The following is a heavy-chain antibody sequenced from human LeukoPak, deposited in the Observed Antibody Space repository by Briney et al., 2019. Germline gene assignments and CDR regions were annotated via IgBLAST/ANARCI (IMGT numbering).Heavy chain of an antibody. CDR2: MNPKSGNT. Sequence: GASVKVSCKTSGYTFTNYDINWVRQATGQGLEWMGWMNPKSGNTGFAQKFQGRVTMTRNTAINTAYMELSSLRSEDTAVYYCATCPGVGPPGWGQGTLVTVSS. CDR3: ATCPGVGPPG. CDR1: GYTFTNYD. V-gene: IGHV1-8*01. D-gene: IGHD1-26*01. J-gene: IGHJ4*02.